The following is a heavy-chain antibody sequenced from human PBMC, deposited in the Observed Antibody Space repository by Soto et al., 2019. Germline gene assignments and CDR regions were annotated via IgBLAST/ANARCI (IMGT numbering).Heavy chain of an antibody. V-gene: IGHV4-39*01. CDR1: GGSISSSSYY. CDR2: IYYSGST. Sequence: PSETLSLTCTVSGGSISSSSYYWGWFRQPPGKGLEWIGSIYYSGSTYYNPSLKSRVTISVDTSKNQFSLKLSSVTAADTAVYYCITMVRGVINDWGQGTLVTVSS. CDR3: ITMVRGVIND. J-gene: IGHJ4*02. D-gene: IGHD3-10*01.